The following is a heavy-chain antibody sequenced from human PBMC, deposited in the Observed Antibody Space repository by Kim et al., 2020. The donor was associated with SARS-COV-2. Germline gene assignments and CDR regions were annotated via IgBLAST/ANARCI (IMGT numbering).Heavy chain of an antibody. CDR3: ATATIFGVVSWFDP. J-gene: IGHJ5*02. Sequence: AQKCQGQVTMTEDTSTDTAYMDLSSLRSEDTAVYYCATATIFGVVSWFDPWGQGTLVTVSS. D-gene: IGHD3-3*01. V-gene: IGHV1-24*01.